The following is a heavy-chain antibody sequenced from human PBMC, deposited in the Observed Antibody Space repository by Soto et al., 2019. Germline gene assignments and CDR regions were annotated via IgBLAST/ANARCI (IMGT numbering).Heavy chain of an antibody. J-gene: IGHJ5*02. CDR2: ISLYSDGT. D-gene: IGHD2-2*01. Sequence: QVQLVQSGGEVKRPGASVKVSCKTSGYTFSNYGITWVRQAPGQPLEWLGWISLYSDGTNYAQKFQGRVSMTTDTSTTTAYMELRSVRSDDTAVYYCARVVPGAEAWFGPWGQGTLVTVS. V-gene: IGHV1-18*01. CDR3: ARVVPGAEAWFGP. CDR1: GYTFSNYG.